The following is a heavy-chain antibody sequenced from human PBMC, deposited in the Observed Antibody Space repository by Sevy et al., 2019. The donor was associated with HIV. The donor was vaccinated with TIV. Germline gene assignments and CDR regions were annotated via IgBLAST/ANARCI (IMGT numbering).Heavy chain of an antibody. D-gene: IGHD4-17*01. Sequence: GGSLRLSCAASGFTFSSYSMNWVRQAPGKGLEWVSSISSSGSYVYYADSVKGRFTISRDNAENSLYLQMNSLRAEDTAVYYCARGDMTTVTKFDFWGQGTLVTVSS. CDR1: GFTFSSYS. J-gene: IGHJ4*02. CDR3: ARGDMTTVTKFDF. CDR2: ISSSGSYV. V-gene: IGHV3-21*01.